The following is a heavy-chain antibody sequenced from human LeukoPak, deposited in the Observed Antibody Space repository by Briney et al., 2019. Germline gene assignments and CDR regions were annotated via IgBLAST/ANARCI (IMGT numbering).Heavy chain of an antibody. CDR3: ARRHHFGFLDY. V-gene: IGHV3-7*04. D-gene: IGHD3-10*01. CDR2: IKQDGSEK. J-gene: IGHJ4*02. CDR1: GVMFPSYW. Sequence: GGSLRLSCAASGVMFPSYWMTWVRQAPGKGLEWVANIKQDGSEKYYVDSVKGRFTISRDNAKNSVYLQMNSLRAEDTAVYYCARRHHFGFLDYWGQGTLVTVSS.